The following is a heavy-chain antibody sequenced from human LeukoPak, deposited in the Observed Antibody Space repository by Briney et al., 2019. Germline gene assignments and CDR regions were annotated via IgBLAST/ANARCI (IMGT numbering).Heavy chain of an antibody. CDR3: AREREVWFGELMPLDY. CDR1: GFTFSSYA. Sequence: GGSLRLSCAASGFTFSSYAMHWVRQAPGKGLEWVAVISYDGSNKYYADSVKGRFTISRDNSKNTLYLQMNSLRAEDTAVYYCAREREVWFGELMPLDYWGQGTLVTVSS. D-gene: IGHD3-10*01. J-gene: IGHJ4*02. V-gene: IGHV3-30-3*01. CDR2: ISYDGSNK.